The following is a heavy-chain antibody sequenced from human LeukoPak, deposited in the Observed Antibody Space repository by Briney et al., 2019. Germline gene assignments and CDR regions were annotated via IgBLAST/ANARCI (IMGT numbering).Heavy chain of an antibody. V-gene: IGHV4-61*02. CDR3: ARDRYKWELSD. CDR2: IYTSGST. Sequence: SQTLSPTCTVSGGSISSGSYYWSWIRQPAGKGLEWIGRIYTSGSTNYNPSPKSRVTISVDTSKNQFSLKLSSVTAADTAVYYCARDRYKWELSDWGQGTLVTVSS. D-gene: IGHD1-26*01. CDR1: GGSISSGSYY. J-gene: IGHJ4*02.